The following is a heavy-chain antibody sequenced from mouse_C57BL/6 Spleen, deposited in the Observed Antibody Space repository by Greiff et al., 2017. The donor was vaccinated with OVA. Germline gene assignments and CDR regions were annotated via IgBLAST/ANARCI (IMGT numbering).Heavy chain of an antibody. J-gene: IGHJ3*01. CDR3: TQSLLPWFAY. Sequence: VKLQESGAELVRPGASVTLSCKASGYTFTDYEMHWVKQTPVHGLEWIGAIDPETGGTAYNQKFKGKAILTADKSSSTAYMELRSLTSEDSAVYYCTQSLLPWFAYWGQGTLVTVSA. CDR1: GYTFTDYE. V-gene: IGHV1-15*01. D-gene: IGHD1-1*01. CDR2: IDPETGGT.